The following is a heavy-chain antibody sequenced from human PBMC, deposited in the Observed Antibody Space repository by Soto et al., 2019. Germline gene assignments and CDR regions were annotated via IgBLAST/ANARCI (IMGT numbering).Heavy chain of an antibody. CDR1: SGSISSSKW. CDR2: IHESGSI. J-gene: IGHJ4*02. V-gene: IGHV4-4*02. Sequence: QVQLQESGPGLVKPSGTLSLTCVVSSGSISSSKWWSWVRQPPGKGLEWIGEIHESGSINYNPSLNSRVTISVDKSKNQCSLNLSSVTAADTAVYYCAREGRDSYNLGYWGQGILVTVSS. D-gene: IGHD1-1*01. CDR3: AREGRDSYNLGY.